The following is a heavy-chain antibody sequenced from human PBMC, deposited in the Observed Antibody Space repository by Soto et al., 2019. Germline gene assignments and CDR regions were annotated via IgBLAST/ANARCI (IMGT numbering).Heavy chain of an antibody. CDR3: ARPHLARYYYYGMDV. J-gene: IGHJ6*02. Sequence: VGSLRLSCAASGFTFSSYAMHWVRQAPGKGLEWVAVISYDGSNKYYADSVKGRFTISRDNSKNTLYLQMNSLRAEDTAVYYCARPHLARYYYYGMDVWGQGTTVTVSS. D-gene: IGHD5-12*01. CDR2: ISYDGSNK. CDR1: GFTFSSYA. V-gene: IGHV3-30-3*01.